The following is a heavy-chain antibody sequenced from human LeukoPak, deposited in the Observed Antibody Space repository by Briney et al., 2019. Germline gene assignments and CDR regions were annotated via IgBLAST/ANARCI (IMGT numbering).Heavy chain of an antibody. Sequence: SETLSLTCSVSGSSFNTYYWRWIRQPAGKALEWIGRIHTSGSADYSPSLQSRVTISVDMSKKEFSLKLTSVTAADTAVYYCARDIVYLIDEDYGWGQGILVTVSS. D-gene: IGHD4-17*01. CDR2: IHTSGSA. J-gene: IGHJ4*02. CDR3: ARDIVYLIDEDYG. V-gene: IGHV4-4*07. CDR1: GSSFNTYY.